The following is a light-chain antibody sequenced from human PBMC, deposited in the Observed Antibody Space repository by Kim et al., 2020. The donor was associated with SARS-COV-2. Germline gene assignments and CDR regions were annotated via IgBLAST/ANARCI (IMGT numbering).Light chain of an antibody. J-gene: IGLJ3*02. Sequence: ELTQPPSASGTPGQSVTISCSGGSSNIQYNTVNWYQQLPRTAPTLLIYTNSQRPSGVADRFSGSKSGTSASLAISGLQSEDEATYYCATWDDSLKAWVFGGGTKLTVL. CDR2: TNS. V-gene: IGLV1-44*01. CDR1: SSNIQYNT. CDR3: ATWDDSLKAWV.